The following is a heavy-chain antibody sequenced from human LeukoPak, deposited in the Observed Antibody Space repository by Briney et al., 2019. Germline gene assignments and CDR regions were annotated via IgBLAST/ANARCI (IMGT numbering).Heavy chain of an antibody. J-gene: IGHJ1*01. D-gene: IGHD6-19*01. CDR2: ISSSSSTI. CDR1: GFTFSSYS. V-gene: IGHV3-48*04. CDR3: ARDSVAGFHPPGYFQH. Sequence: HPGGSLRLSCAASGFTFSSYSMNWVRQAPGKGLEWVSYISSSSSTIYYADSVKGRFTISRDNAKNSLYLQMNSLRAEDTAVYYCARDSVAGFHPPGYFQHWGQGTLVTVSS.